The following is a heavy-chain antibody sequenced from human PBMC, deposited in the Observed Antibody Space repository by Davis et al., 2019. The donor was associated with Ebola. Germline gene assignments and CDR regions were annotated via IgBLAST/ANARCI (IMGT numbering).Heavy chain of an antibody. D-gene: IGHD4-23*01. J-gene: IGHJ6*02. CDR1: GFTFSSYW. V-gene: IGHV3-7*01. Sequence: PGGSLRLSCAASGFTFSSYWMTWVRQAPGKGLEWVANIKQDGSKKYYVDSVKGRFTISRDNAKNSLYLQMNSLRDEDTAVYYCARDRTGGYGANPEDYYYYYGMDVWGQGTTVTVSS. CDR2: IKQDGSKK. CDR3: ARDRTGGYGANPEDYYYYYGMDV.